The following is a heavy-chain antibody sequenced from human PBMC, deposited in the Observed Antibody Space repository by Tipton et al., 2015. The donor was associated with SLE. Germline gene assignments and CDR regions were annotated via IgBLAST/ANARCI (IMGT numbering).Heavy chain of an antibody. Sequence: TLSLTCAVYGGSFSGYYWSWIRQPPGKGLEWIGEINHSGSTNYNPSLKSRVTISVDTSKNQFSLKLSSVTAADTAVYYCMRLRREHQIVRGGWLWGQGTLVTVSS. CDR3: MRLRREHQIVRGGWL. D-gene: IGHD1-26*01. CDR1: GGSFSGYY. V-gene: IGHV4-34*01. J-gene: IGHJ4*02. CDR2: INHSGST.